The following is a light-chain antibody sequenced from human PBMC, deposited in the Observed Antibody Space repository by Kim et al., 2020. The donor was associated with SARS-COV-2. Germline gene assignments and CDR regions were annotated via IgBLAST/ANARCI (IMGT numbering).Light chain of an antibody. Sequence: QSVLTQPPSVSGGPGQRVTISCTGISSNIGAGYEVHWYQQLPGTAPKLLIYGDINRPSGVPDRFSGSKSGTTASLAITGLQTEDEADYYCQSYDNSLSGYVFGTGTKVTVL. V-gene: IGLV1-40*01. CDR1: SSNIGAGYE. CDR2: GDI. CDR3: QSYDNSLSGYV. J-gene: IGLJ1*01.